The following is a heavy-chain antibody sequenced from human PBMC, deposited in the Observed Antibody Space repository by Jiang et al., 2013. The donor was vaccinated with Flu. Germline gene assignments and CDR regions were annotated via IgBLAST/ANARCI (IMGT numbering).Heavy chain of an antibody. CDR2: IYSGGST. CDR1: GFTVSSNY. V-gene: IGHV3-53*04. D-gene: IGHD3-3*01. CDR3: ARDLDRDFWSGSWGY. Sequence: RLSCAASGFTVSSNYMSWVRQAPGKGLEWVSVIYSGGSTYYADSVKGRFTISRHNSKNTLYLQMNSLRAEDTAVYYCARDLDRDFWSGSWGYWGQGTLVTVSS. J-gene: IGHJ4*02.